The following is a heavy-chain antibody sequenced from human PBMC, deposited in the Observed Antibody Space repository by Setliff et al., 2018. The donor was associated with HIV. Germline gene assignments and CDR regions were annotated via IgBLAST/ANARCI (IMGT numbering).Heavy chain of an antibody. J-gene: IGHJ6*03. V-gene: IGHV3-74*01. CDR2: INSDGSST. CDR1: GFTFSSYW. CDR3: AKAPPHYYYYYMDV. Sequence: SLRLSCAASGFTFSSYWMHWVRQAPGKGLVWVSRINSDGSSTNYADSVKGRFTISRDNSKNTLYLQMNSLRAEDTAVYYCAKAPPHYYYYYMDVWGKGTTVTVSS.